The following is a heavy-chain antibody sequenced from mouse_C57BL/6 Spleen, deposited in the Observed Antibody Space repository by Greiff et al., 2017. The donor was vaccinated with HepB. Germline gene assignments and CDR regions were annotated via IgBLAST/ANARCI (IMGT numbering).Heavy chain of an antibody. Sequence: QVQLQQPGAELVMPGASVKLSCKASGYTFTSYWMHWVKQRPGQGLEWIGEIDPSDSYTNYNQKFKGKSTLTVDKSSSTAYMQLSSLTSEDSAVYYCARVCGNPYFDYWGQGITLTVSS. CDR2: IDPSDSYT. J-gene: IGHJ2*01. CDR1: GYTFTSYW. V-gene: IGHV1-69*01. CDR3: ARVCGNPYFDY. D-gene: IGHD1-1*01.